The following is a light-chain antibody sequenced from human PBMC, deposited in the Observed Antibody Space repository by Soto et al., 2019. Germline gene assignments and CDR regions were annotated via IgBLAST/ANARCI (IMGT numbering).Light chain of an antibody. CDR2: ATS. CDR3: QKYNSAPLN. V-gene: IGKV1-27*01. CDR1: QGIAPY. Sequence: DVQMTQSPSSLSAFVGDRVTITCRASQGIAPYLAWFQQKPGKVPKLLIYATSTLQSGVPSRFSGSGSGTDFTLTISSLQPEDVGTYYCQKYNSAPLNFGGGTKLEIK. J-gene: IGKJ4*01.